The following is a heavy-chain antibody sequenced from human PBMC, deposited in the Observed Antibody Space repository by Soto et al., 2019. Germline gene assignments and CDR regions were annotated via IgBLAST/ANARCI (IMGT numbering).Heavy chain of an antibody. Sequence: LSLTCTVSGGSISSYYWSWIRQPAGKGLEWIGRIYTSGSTNYNPSLKSRVTMSVDTSKNQFSLKLSSVTAADTAVYYCARVRCSGGSCSPYYYYGMDVWGQGTTVTVSS. D-gene: IGHD2-15*01. J-gene: IGHJ6*02. CDR2: IYTSGST. CDR3: ARVRCSGGSCSPYYYYGMDV. V-gene: IGHV4-4*07. CDR1: GGSISSYY.